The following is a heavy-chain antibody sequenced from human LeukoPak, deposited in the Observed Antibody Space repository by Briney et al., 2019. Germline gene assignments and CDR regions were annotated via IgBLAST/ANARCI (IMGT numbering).Heavy chain of an antibody. D-gene: IGHD3-10*01. CDR3: ARGSGWFGTNYFDY. CDR1: GGSFSGYY. J-gene: IGHJ4*02. V-gene: IGHV4-34*01. Sequence: PSETLSLTCAVYGGSFSGYYWSWIRQPSGKGLEWIGEINHSGSTNYNPSLKSRVTISVDTSKNQFSLKLSSVTAADTAVYYCARGSGWFGTNYFDYWGQGTLVTVSS. CDR2: INHSGST.